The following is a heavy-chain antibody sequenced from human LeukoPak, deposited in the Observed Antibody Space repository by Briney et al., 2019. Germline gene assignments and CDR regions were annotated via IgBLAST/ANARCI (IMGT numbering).Heavy chain of an antibody. V-gene: IGHV4-59*01. CDR2: IYYSGST. CDR3: AREGGPRDEWLISN. Sequence: SETLSLTCTVSGGSISSYYWSWIRQPPGKGLEWIGYIYYSGSTNYNPSLKSRVTISVDTSKNQFPLKLSSVTAADTAVYYCAREGGPRDEWLISNWGQGTLVTVSS. CDR1: GGSISSYY. J-gene: IGHJ4*02. D-gene: IGHD6-19*01.